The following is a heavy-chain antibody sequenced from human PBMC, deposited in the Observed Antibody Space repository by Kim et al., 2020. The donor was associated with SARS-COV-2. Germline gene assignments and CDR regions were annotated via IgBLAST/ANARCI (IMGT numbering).Heavy chain of an antibody. CDR3: ASPNYFDSSGYHKSPYYYGMDV. D-gene: IGHD3-22*01. CDR1: GASISSSGHY. V-gene: IGHV4-39*01. Sequence: WETRSLTCTVSGASISSSGHYWGWIRQPPGKGLEWIGNIYYSGSTYYNPSLKSLVTISVDTTKNQLSLKLSSVTAADTALYFCASPNYFDSSGYHKSPYYYGMDVWGQGTTVTVSS. J-gene: IGHJ6*02. CDR2: IYYSGST.